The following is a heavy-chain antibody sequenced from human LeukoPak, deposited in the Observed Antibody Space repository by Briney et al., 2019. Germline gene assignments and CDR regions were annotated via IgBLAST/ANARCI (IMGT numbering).Heavy chain of an antibody. J-gene: IGHJ4*02. Sequence: SQTVSLTCVVCGDSDYSKNGAWHWIRQSPARGLQWLGKSYYRSKWYNVYAESIEGRLSNRQDTSKNQCSLHLNSVTPDDTAVYYCARDFGTTGWHTFDYWGQGTLVTVSS. CDR2: SYYRSKWYN. CDR3: ARDFGTTGWHTFDY. CDR1: GDSDYSKNGA. V-gene: IGHV6-1*01. D-gene: IGHD6-19*01.